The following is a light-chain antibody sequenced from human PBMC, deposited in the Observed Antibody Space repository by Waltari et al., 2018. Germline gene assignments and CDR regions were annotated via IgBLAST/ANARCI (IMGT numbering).Light chain of an antibody. J-gene: IGLJ1*01. CDR3: TSYISSSTRYV. V-gene: IGLV2-14*03. Sequence: QSALTPPASVSGSPGQSIPISCPGTSSDVGGYNSAPWYQQHPGKAPKLMIYDVSYRPSGVSNRFSGSKSGNTASLTISGLRSEDEADYYCTSYISSSTRYVFGAGTKVTVL. CDR1: SSDVGGYNS. CDR2: DVS.